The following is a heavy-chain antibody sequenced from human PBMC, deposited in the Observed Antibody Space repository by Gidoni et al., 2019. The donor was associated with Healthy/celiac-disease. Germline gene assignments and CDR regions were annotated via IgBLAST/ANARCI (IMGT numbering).Heavy chain of an antibody. V-gene: IGHV1-2*07. D-gene: IGHD2-15*01. Sequence: QVQLVQSGAEVKKPGASVNVSCKASGYTFTGYYMHWVRQAPGQGLEWMGWINPSISPGNTSISTAYMVLSRLRSDDTAVYYCATADCSGGSCYSVGYYYYGMDVWGQGTTVTVSS. J-gene: IGHJ6*02. CDR2: INP. CDR3: ATADCSGGSCYSVGYYYYGMDV. CDR1: GYTFTGYY.